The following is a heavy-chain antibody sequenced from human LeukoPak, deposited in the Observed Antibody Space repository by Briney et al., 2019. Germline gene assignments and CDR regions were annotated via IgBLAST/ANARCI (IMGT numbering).Heavy chain of an antibody. CDR1: GGSISSYY. J-gene: IGHJ6*02. CDR2: IYYSGST. Sequence: PSETLSLTCTVSGGSISSYYWSWIRQPPGKGLEWIGYIYYSGSTNYKPSLKSRVTISVDTSKNQFSLKLSSVTAADTAVYYCARQVYGIAAAGAYYYYGMDVWGQGTTVTVSS. V-gene: IGHV4-59*08. CDR3: ARQVYGIAAAGAYYYYGMDV. D-gene: IGHD6-13*01.